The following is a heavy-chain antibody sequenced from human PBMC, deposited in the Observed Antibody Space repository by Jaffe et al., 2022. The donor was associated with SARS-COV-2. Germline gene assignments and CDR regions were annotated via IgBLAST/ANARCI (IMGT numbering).Heavy chain of an antibody. D-gene: IGHD2-2*01. Sequence: EVQLLESGGNLVQPGGSLRLSCAGSGLTFSSCDMSWVRQAPGKGLEWVATISGSGRNPYYTDSVKGRFTISRDNSKNTLYLQMNSLRAEDTAVYYCAKEFSVPVIGAFGFDVWGQGTMVTVSS. V-gene: IGHV3-23*01. CDR1: GLTFSSCD. CDR3: AKEFSVPVIGAFGFDV. J-gene: IGHJ3*01. CDR2: ISGSGRNP.